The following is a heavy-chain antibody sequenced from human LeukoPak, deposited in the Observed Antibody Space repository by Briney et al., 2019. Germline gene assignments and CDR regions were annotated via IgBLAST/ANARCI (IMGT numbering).Heavy chain of an antibody. CDR2: IHYSGST. V-gene: IGHV4-59*01. Sequence: PSETLSLTCTVSGGSISSYYWSWIRQPPGKGLEWIGYIHYSGSTSYNPSLKSRVTISVDTSKNQISLKVRSATAADTAVYYCARTTEDCSSTSCYQYWFDPWGQGTLVTVSS. CDR3: ARTTEDCSSTSCYQYWFDP. CDR1: GGSISSYY. D-gene: IGHD2-2*01. J-gene: IGHJ5*02.